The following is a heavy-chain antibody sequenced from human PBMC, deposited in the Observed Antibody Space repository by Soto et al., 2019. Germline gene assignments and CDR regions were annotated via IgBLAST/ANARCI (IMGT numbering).Heavy chain of an antibody. CDR2: ISYDGSNK. Sequence: PGGSLRLSCAASGFTFSSYGMHWVRQAPGKGLEWVAVISYDGSNKYYADSVKGRFTISRGNSKNTLYLQMNSLRAEDTAVYYCAKAGRQQLPKYYYYYYMDVWGKGTTVTVSS. J-gene: IGHJ6*03. CDR1: GFTFSSYG. V-gene: IGHV3-30*18. D-gene: IGHD6-13*01. CDR3: AKAGRQQLPKYYYYYYMDV.